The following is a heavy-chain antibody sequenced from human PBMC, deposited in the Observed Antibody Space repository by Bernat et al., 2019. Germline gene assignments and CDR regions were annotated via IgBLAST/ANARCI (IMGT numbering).Heavy chain of an antibody. V-gene: IGHV3-74*01. CDR2: INSDGSST. CDR1: GFTFSSYW. D-gene: IGHD3-9*01. J-gene: IGHJ4*02. CDR3: VREGFLTGNPFDY. Sequence: EVQLVESGGGLVQPGGSLRLSCAASGFTFSSYWMHWVRQAPGKGLVWVSRINSDGSSTNYADSVKGRFTISRDNAKNTLYLQMNSLRAEDTAVYYCVREGFLTGNPFDYLGQGSLVTVSS.